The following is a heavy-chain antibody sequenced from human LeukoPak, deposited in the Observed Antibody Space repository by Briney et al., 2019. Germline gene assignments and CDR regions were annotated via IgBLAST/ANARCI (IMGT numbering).Heavy chain of an antibody. CDR2: IYYSGST. D-gene: IGHD3-10*01. CDR1: GDSITGYY. Sequence: SETLSLTCSVSGDSITGYYWGWIRQPPGKGLEWIGSIYYSGSTYYNPSLKSRVTISVDTSKNQFSLKLSSVTAADTAVYYCARAYGSGSYFDYWGQGTLVTVSS. J-gene: IGHJ4*02. CDR3: ARAYGSGSYFDY. V-gene: IGHV4-39*07.